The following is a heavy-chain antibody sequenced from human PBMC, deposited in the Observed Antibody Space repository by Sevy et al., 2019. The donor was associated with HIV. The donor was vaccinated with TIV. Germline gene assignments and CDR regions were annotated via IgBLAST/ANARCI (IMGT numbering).Heavy chain of an antibody. CDR2: LWVDGSKE. CDR1: GFRFSSYG. CDR3: ARDLEFYGYREYGPAFNPDY. V-gene: IGHV3-33*07. D-gene: IGHD5-12*01. Sequence: ALRLSCVAPGFRFSSYGVYSGRQALGAGLWSVVLLWVDGSKENYADSVKGRFTISRDIAKNTLYLQMNSLRAEDTAVYYCARDLEFYGYREYGPAFNPDYWGRGTLVTVSS. J-gene: IGHJ4*02.